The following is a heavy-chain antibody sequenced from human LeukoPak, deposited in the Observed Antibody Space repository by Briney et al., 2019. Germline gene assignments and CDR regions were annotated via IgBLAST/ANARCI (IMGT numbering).Heavy chain of an antibody. CDR3: TRGRPGVLGKDS. D-gene: IGHD1-26*01. V-gene: IGHV4-61*02. CDR1: GGSISSGSYY. J-gene: IGHJ4*02. CDR2: IFTSGTT. Sequence: MSSETLSLTCTVSGGSISSGSYYWRWIRQPAGKGLEWIGRIFTSGTTNYNPSLQSRLTISVDTSRNQVSLKLSYVTAADTAVYYCTRGRPGVLGKDSWGQGTLVTVSS.